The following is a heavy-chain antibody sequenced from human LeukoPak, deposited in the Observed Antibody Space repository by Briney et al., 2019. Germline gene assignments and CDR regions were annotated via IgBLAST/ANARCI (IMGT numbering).Heavy chain of an antibody. D-gene: IGHD5-18*01. CDR3: ARPSAYSYGYYFDY. V-gene: IGHV4-34*01. CDR2: INERGST. Sequence: SETLSLTCAVYGGSFSGYYWSWIRQPPGKGLQLIGEINERGSTNYNPSLKSRVTISVDTSKNQFSLKLTSVTAADTAVYYCARPSAYSYGYYFDYWGQGSLVTVSS. J-gene: IGHJ4*02. CDR1: GGSFSGYY.